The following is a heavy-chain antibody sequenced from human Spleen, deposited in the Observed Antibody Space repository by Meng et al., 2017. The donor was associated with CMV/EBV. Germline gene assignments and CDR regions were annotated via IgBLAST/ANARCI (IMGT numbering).Heavy chain of an antibody. CDR1: GFTFDDYS. V-gene: IGHV3-9*03. J-gene: IGHJ4*02. CDR3: ARATHAVFVGTTGFDC. D-gene: IGHD1-26*01. CDR2: VNWNSGSK. Sequence: SLKISCEASGFTFDDYSMHWVRQRPGQGLEWVASVNWNSGSKEYADSVKGRFTISRDNAKNSFYLEMNSLRPEDMAFYYCARATHAVFVGTTGFDCWGQGTLVTVSS.